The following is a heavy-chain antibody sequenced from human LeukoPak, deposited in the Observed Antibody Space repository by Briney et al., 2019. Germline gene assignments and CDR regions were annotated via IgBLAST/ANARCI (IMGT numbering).Heavy chain of an antibody. CDR1: GGSISSSSYY. V-gene: IGHV4-39*07. D-gene: IGHD1-26*01. Sequence: NPSETLSLTCTVSGGSISSSSYYWGWIRQPPGKGLEWIGRIYSSGTTYYNPSLKSRVTISVGTSKNQFSLKLSSVTAADTAVYYCARAESYYFDYWGQGTLVTVSS. CDR2: IYSSGTT. CDR3: ARAESYYFDY. J-gene: IGHJ4*02.